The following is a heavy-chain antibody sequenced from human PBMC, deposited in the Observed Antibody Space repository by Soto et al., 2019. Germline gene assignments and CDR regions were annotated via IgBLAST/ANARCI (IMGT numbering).Heavy chain of an antibody. CDR3: ATSFGSGSRAFDY. Sequence: QVQLVQSGAEVKKPGSSVKVSCKASGDTFNFYTINWVRQAPGLGLEWMGRFNPILSFSNSALKFQGRVTLTADKSTSTASMVLSSLRSEDTAIYYGATSFGSGSRAFDYWGQGALVTVSS. V-gene: IGHV1-69*02. D-gene: IGHD3-10*01. J-gene: IGHJ4*02. CDR2: FNPILSFS. CDR1: GDTFNFYT.